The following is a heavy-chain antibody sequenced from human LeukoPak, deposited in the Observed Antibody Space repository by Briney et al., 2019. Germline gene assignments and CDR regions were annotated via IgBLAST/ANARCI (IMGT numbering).Heavy chain of an antibody. CDR3: ARSLSTGPSAAGDAYYFYYGMDV. CDR2: IYYSGST. V-gene: IGHV4-59*11. J-gene: IGHJ6*02. CDR1: GGSISSHY. D-gene: IGHD6-13*01. Sequence: ASETLSLTCNVSGGSISSHYWSWIRQPPGKGLEWIAYIYYSGSTNYNPSLTSRVTMSVDTSKNQFSLKLTSVTAADTAVYYCARSLSTGPSAAGDAYYFYYGMDVRGQGTTVTVSS.